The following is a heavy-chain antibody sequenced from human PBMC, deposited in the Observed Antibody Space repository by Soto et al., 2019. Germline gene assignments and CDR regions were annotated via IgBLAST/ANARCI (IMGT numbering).Heavy chain of an antibody. J-gene: IGHJ4*02. V-gene: IGHV3-23*01. Sequence: EVQLLESGGGLVQPGGSLRHSCAASGFTFSSYAMSWVRQAPGKGLEWVSAISGSGGSTYYADSVKGRFTISRDNSKNTLYLQMNSLRAEDTAVYYCAKDPAGSRVEGGYWGQGTLVTVSS. CDR3: AKDPAGSRVEGGY. CDR1: GFTFSSYA. CDR2: ISGSGGST. D-gene: IGHD1-26*01.